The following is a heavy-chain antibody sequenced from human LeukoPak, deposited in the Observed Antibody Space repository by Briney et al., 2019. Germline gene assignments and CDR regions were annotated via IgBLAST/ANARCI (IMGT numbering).Heavy chain of an antibody. J-gene: IGHJ4*02. D-gene: IGHD6-13*01. CDR3: ARQQLAYYFDY. CDR2: ISSSGSTI. Sequence: GGSLRLSCAASGFTFSSYEMNWVRQAPGKGLEWVSYISSSGSTIYYADSVKGRFTISRDNAKSSLYLQMNSLRAEDTAVYYCARQQLAYYFDYWGQGTLVTVSS. V-gene: IGHV3-48*03. CDR1: GFTFSSYE.